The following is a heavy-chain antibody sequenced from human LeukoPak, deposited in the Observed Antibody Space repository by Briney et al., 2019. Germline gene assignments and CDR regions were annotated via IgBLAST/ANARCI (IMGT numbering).Heavy chain of an antibody. CDR2: ISYDGSNK. CDR3: ARSTMVYYFDY. Sequence: ALRLSCAASGFTFSSYAMHWVRQVPGKGLEWVAVISYDGSNKYYADSVKGRFTISRDNSKNTLYLQMNSLRAEDTAVYYCARSTMVYYFDYWGQGTLVTVSS. V-gene: IGHV3-30-3*01. CDR1: GFTFSSYA. D-gene: IGHD3-10*01. J-gene: IGHJ4*02.